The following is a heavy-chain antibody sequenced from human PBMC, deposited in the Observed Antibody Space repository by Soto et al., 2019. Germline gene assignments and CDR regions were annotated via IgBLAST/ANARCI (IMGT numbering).Heavy chain of an antibody. Sequence: EVQLLESGGGLVQPGGSVRLSCATSGFTFSSYAMSWVRQAPGKGLEWVSPISGSGGSTYYADSVKGRFTISRDNSKNTLYLQMNSLRAEDTAVYYCARGYDILSHFDYWGQGTLVTVSS. V-gene: IGHV3-23*01. CDR2: ISGSGGST. CDR3: ARGYDILSHFDY. CDR1: GFTFSSYA. J-gene: IGHJ4*02. D-gene: IGHD3-9*01.